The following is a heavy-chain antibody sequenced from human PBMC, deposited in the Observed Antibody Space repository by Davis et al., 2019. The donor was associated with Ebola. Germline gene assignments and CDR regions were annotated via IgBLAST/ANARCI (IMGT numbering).Heavy chain of an antibody. CDR2: IIPIFGTA. D-gene: IGHD3-10*01. CDR3: AREGFLWFGELLGPNWFDP. Sequence: SVKVSCKASGGTFSSHAISWVRQAPGQGLEWMGGIIPIFGTANYAQKFQGRVTITADESTSTAYMELSSLRSEDTAVYYCAREGFLWFGELLGPNWFDPWGQGTLVTVSS. V-gene: IGHV1-69*13. CDR1: GGTFSSHA. J-gene: IGHJ5*02.